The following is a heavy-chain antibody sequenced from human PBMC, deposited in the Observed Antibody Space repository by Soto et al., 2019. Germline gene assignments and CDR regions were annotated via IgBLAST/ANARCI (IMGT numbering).Heavy chain of an antibody. V-gene: IGHV5-51*01. D-gene: IGHD2-2*01. J-gene: IGHJ3*02. Sequence: GEALKISCNGSGYSFTSYWIGWVRQMPGKGLEWMGIIYPGDSNTRYSPSFQGQVTISADKSISTAYLQWSSLKASDTAMYYCARGDIVVVPALFDIWGQGTMVTVSS. CDR2: IYPGDSNT. CDR1: GYSFTSYW. CDR3: ARGDIVVVPALFDI.